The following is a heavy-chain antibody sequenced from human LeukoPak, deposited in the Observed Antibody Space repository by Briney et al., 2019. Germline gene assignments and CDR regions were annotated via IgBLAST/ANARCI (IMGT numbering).Heavy chain of an antibody. D-gene: IGHD3-10*01. CDR1: GGSFSGYY. V-gene: IGHV4-59*10. J-gene: IGHJ6*03. Sequence: SETLSLTCAVYGGSFSGYYWSWIRQPAGKGLEWIGRIYTSGSTNYNPSLKSRVTISVDTSKNQFSLKLSSVTAADTAVYYCARADGGYYYYMDVWGKGTTVTVSS. CDR2: IYTSGST. CDR3: ARADGGYYYYMDV.